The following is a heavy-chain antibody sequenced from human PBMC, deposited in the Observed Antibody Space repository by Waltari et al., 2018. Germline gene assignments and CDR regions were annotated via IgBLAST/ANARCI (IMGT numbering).Heavy chain of an antibody. CDR1: GGSVASSY. CDR2: TTYSGVT. Sequence: QVQLQESGPGLVKSSETLSLTCDISGGSVASSYWHWIRQPLGKGLEWIGYTTYSGVTNYSPSLKSRVTISVESPKNQVSLRLTSVTAADTATYFCARGPRKAFFDPWGPGILVTVSS. J-gene: IGHJ5*02. D-gene: IGHD6-25*01. CDR3: ARGPRKAFFDP. V-gene: IGHV4-59*02.